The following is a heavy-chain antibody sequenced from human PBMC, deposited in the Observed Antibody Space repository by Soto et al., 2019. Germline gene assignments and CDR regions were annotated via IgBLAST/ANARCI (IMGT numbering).Heavy chain of an antibody. CDR3: ARDCSSTSCSYYYYYGMDV. D-gene: IGHD2-2*01. V-gene: IGHV3-48*03. J-gene: IGHJ6*02. Sequence: EVQLVESGGGLVQPGGSLRLSCAASGFTFSSYEMNWVRQAPGKGLEWVSYISSSGSTIYYADSVKGRFTISRDNAKNSLYLQMNSLRAEDTAVYYCARDCSSTSCSYYYYYGMDVWGQGTTVTVSS. CDR1: GFTFSSYE. CDR2: ISSSGSTI.